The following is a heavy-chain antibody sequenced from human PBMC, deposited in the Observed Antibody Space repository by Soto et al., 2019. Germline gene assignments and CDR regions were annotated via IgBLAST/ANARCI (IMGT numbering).Heavy chain of an antibody. Sequence: PGESLKISCKGSGYSFTSYWIGWVRQMPGKGLEWMGIIYPGDSDTRYSPSSQGQVTISADKSISTAYLQWSSLKASDTAMYYCARRQEDYDLLTGYYMRYFDLWGRGTLVTVSS. CDR3: ARRQEDYDLLTGYYMRYFDL. CDR1: GYSFTSYW. V-gene: IGHV5-51*01. CDR2: IYPGDSDT. J-gene: IGHJ2*01. D-gene: IGHD3-9*01.